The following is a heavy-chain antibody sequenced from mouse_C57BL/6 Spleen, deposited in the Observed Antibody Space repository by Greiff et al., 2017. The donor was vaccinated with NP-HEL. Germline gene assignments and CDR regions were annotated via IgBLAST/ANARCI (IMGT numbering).Heavy chain of an antibody. Sequence: EVQLVESGGGLVKPGGSLKLSCAASGFTFSSYAMSWVRQTPEKRLEWVATISDGGSYTYYPDNVKGRFTISRDNAKNNLYLQMSHLKSEDTAMYYCARVGDYGSRTYFDYWGQGTTLTVSS. J-gene: IGHJ2*01. CDR1: GFTFSSYA. CDR3: ARVGDYGSRTYFDY. CDR2: ISDGGSYT. D-gene: IGHD1-1*01. V-gene: IGHV5-4*01.